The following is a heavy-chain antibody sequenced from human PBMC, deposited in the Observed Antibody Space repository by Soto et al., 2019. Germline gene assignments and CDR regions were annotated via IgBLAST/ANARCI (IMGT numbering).Heavy chain of an antibody. CDR2: ISYDGSNK. J-gene: IGHJ4*02. Sequence: VQLVESGGGVVQPGRSLRLSCAASGFTFSSYGMHWVRQAPGKGLEWVAVISYDGSNKYYADSVKGRFTISRDNSKNTLYLQMNSLRAEDTAVYYCAKDGGYSGYVFAYWGQGTLVTVSS. CDR3: AKDGGYSGYVFAY. V-gene: IGHV3-30*18. D-gene: IGHD5-12*01. CDR1: GFTFSSYG.